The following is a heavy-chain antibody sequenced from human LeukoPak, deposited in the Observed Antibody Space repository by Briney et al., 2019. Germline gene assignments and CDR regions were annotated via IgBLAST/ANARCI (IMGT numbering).Heavy chain of an antibody. D-gene: IGHD2-8*02. Sequence: ASVRVSCKASGYTFTAYYMHWVRQVPGQGLEWLGWINPNSDVTRYAQKFQGRVTMTRDTSISTVYMELSRLRSDDTAVYYCARSRESCTGGTCPGDYWGQGTRVTVSA. CDR3: ARSRESCTGGTCPGDY. V-gene: IGHV1-2*02. J-gene: IGHJ4*02. CDR1: GYTFTAYY. CDR2: INPNSDVT.